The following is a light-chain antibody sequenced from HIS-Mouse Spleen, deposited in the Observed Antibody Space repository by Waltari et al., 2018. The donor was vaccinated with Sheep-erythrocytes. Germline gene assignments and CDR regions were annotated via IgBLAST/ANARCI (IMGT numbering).Light chain of an antibody. Sequence: QSALTQPRSVSGSPGQSVTISCTGTSSDVGGYNYVSWYQQHPGKAPKPMIYDLSKRPSGVPDRFSGSKSGNTASLTISGLQAEDEADYYCCSYAGSYTWVFGGGTKLTVL. CDR3: CSYAGSYTWV. J-gene: IGLJ3*02. CDR1: SSDVGGYNY. V-gene: IGLV2-11*01. CDR2: DLS.